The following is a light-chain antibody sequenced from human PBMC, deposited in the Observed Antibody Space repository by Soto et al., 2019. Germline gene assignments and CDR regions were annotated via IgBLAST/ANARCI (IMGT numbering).Light chain of an antibody. V-gene: IGLV3-21*02. J-gene: IGLJ2*01. CDR1: NIETKG. CDR3: QIWDPSDPYVV. Sequence: SYELSQPPSVSVSPGQTARITCGGSNIETKGGHWYQQKPGQAPVMVLYDDSDRPSGIPERFSGSNSGNTATLTISRVEAGDEADYFCQIWDPSDPYVVFGGGTKLTVL. CDR2: DDS.